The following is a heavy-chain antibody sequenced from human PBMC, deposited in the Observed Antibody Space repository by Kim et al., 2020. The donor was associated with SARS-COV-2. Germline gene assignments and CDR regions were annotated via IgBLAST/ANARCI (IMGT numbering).Heavy chain of an antibody. Sequence: GVSLRLSCVASGLTFTSFAMNWVRQAPGKGLEWVSYISENTRTIYYADSVKGRFTISRDNAKTSVYLQMNSLRDDDTAVYYCATGSLEGGFDRWGQGTLVTVSS. CDR3: ATGSLEGGFDR. CDR2: ISENTRTI. V-gene: IGHV3-48*02. J-gene: IGHJ5*02. CDR1: GLTFTSFA. D-gene: IGHD3-16*01.